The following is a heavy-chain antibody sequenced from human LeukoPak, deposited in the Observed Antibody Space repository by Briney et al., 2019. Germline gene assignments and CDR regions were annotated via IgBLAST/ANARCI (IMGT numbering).Heavy chain of an antibody. Sequence: GRSLRLSCAASGFTFSSYAMHWVRQAPGKGLEWVAVISYDGSNKYYADSVKGRFTISRDNTKNTLYLQMNSLRAEDTAVYYCARVSLAYCGGDCYSNDYWGQGTLVTVSS. CDR2: ISYDGSNK. CDR1: GFTFSSYA. CDR3: ARVSLAYCGGDCYSNDY. V-gene: IGHV3-30-3*01. D-gene: IGHD2-21*02. J-gene: IGHJ4*02.